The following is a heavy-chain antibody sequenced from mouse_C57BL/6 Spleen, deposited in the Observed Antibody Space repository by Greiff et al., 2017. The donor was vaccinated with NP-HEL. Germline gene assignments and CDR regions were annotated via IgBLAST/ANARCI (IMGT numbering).Heavy chain of an antibody. D-gene: IGHD3-1*01. CDR3: ARYLGKFAY. J-gene: IGHJ3*01. CDR1: GFTIRSYA. V-gene: IGHV5-4*01. Sequence: EVQLQQSGGGLVKPGGSLKLSCAASGFTIRSYAMSWVRQTPEKRLEWVATISDGGSYTYYADNVQGRVTIPRDKAKKKLYLQMSSLKSEEQAMYYCARYLGKFAYWGKGPPVTVAA. CDR2: ISDGGSYT.